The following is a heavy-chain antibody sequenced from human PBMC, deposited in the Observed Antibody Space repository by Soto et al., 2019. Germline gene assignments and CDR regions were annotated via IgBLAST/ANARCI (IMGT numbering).Heavy chain of an antibody. D-gene: IGHD6-13*01. CDR3: AKRAAGTSFDY. CDR2: ISGSGGST. V-gene: IGHV3-23*01. Sequence: GGSLRLSCAASGFTLTKASMSWVRQAPGKGLEWVSVISGSGGSTYYADSVKGRFTISRDNSKNTLYLQMNSLRAEDTAVYYCAKRAAGTSFDYWGQGTLVTVAS. CDR1: GFTLTKAS. J-gene: IGHJ4*02.